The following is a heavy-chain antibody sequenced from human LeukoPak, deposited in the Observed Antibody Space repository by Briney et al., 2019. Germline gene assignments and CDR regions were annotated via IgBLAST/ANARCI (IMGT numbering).Heavy chain of an antibody. CDR3: AKMKGHPLPKYYMDV. CDR1: GFTFRGFA. V-gene: IGHV3-23*01. D-gene: IGHD1-26*01. J-gene: IGHJ6*01. CDR2: ISGSGDNT. Sequence: GGSLRLSCAASGFTFRGFAMSWVRRTPGKGLEWVSGISGSGDNTLYADSVKGRFTISRDNSKNTLYLEMNSLRAEDTAIYYCAKMKGHPLPKYYMDVWGQGTTVTVSS.